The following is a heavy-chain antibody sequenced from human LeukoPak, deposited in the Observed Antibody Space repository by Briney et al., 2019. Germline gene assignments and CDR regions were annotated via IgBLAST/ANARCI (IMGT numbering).Heavy chain of an antibody. CDR2: INHSGST. D-gene: IGHD1-1*01. J-gene: IGHJ6*03. V-gene: IGHV4-34*01. CDR3: ARGLLERRPYYYYYYMDV. CDR1: GRPFSGCY. Sequence: SETLSLTCAVYGRPFSGCYWSWILQPPGKGLEWIGEINHSGSTNYNPSLKSRVTISVDTSKNQFSLKLSSVSAADAAVYYCARGLLERRPYYYYYYMDVWGKGTTVTVSS.